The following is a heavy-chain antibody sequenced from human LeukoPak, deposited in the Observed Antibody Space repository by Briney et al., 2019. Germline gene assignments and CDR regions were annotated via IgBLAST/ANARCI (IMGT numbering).Heavy chain of an antibody. D-gene: IGHD3-9*01. CDR2: IWYDGSNK. CDR1: GFTFSSYA. V-gene: IGHV3-33*08. Sequence: SGGSLRLSCAASGFTFSSYAMHWVRQAPGKGLEWVAVIWYDGSNKYYADSVKGRFTISRDNSKNTLYLQMNSLRAEDTAVYYCAREGYYDILTGLDYWGQGTLVTVSS. CDR3: AREGYYDILTGLDY. J-gene: IGHJ4*02.